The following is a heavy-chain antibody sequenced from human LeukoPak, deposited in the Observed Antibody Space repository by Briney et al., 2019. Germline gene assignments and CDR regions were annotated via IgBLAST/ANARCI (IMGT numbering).Heavy chain of an antibody. J-gene: IGHJ6*02. CDR2: IKQDGSEK. V-gene: IGHV3-7*03. CDR1: GFTFGKYW. D-gene: IGHD4-17*01. Sequence: GGSLRLSCVASGFTFGKYWMSWVRQAPGKGLEWVANIKQDGSEKYYVDSVKGRFTISRDNAKNSLYLQMNSLRAEDTAVYYCARDYGDYYYYGMDVWGQGTTVTVSS. CDR3: ARDYGDYYYYGMDV.